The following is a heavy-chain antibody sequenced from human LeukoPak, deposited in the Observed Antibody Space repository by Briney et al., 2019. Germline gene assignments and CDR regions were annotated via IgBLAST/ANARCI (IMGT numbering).Heavy chain of an antibody. Sequence: GGSLRLSCAASGFSFSSYWMNWVRRAPGKGLEWLANIKEDGSKKYYVDSVRGRFTISRDNAKNSLYLQMDSLRAEDTAVYYCARDPGRQYSSIADVWGQGTTVTVSS. CDR3: ARDPGRQYSSIADV. V-gene: IGHV3-7*03. J-gene: IGHJ6*02. CDR2: IKEDGSKK. CDR1: GFSFSSYW. D-gene: IGHD6-19*01.